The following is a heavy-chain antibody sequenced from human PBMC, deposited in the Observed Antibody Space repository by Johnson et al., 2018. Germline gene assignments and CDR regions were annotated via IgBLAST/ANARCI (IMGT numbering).Heavy chain of an antibody. J-gene: IGHJ3*02. CDR2: IGTAGDT. V-gene: IGHV3-13*01. CDR1: GFTFSSYD. CDR3: ARAGATSSRSDAFDI. D-gene: IGHD1-26*01. Sequence: EVQLVESGGGLVQXGGSLRLXCAASGFTFSSYDMHWVRQATGKGLEWVSAIGTAGDTYYPGSVKGRFTLSRENAKNSLYLQMNRRRAGDTAVYSCARAGATSSRSDAFDIWGQGTMVTVSS.